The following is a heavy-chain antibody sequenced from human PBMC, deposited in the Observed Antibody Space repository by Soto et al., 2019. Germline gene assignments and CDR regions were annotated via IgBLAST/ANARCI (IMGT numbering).Heavy chain of an antibody. CDR2: INHSGST. CDR3: EVTIFRSLMTTVGALDA. V-gene: IGHV4-34*01. D-gene: IGHD4-17*01. CDR1: GGSFSGYY. J-gene: IGHJ6*02. Sequence: PETLCVTCAVYGGSFSGYYWSWIRKPPGKGLEWIGEINHSGSTNYNPSLKSRVTISVDTSKNQFSLTLSSVTAAATAVHYSEVTIFRSLMTTVGALDAWGQWTTV.